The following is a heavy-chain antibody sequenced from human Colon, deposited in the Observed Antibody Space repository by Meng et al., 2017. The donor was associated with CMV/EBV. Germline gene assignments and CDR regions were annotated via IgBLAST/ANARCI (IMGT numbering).Heavy chain of an antibody. V-gene: IGHV4-39*07. CDR1: GGAISSRSHY. CDR2: IYYTGTT. D-gene: IGHD3-10*01. CDR3: GRNANFGSGRSYDY. Sequence: SGGAISSRSHYWGWIRQPPGKGLEWIASIYYTGTTYYNPSLKSRVTISVDTSKNQFSLRLSSVTAADTAVYYCGRNANFGSGRSYDYWGQGTLVTVSS. J-gene: IGHJ4*02.